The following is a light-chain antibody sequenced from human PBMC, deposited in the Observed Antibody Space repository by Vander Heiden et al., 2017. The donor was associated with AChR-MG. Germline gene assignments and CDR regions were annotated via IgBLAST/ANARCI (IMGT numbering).Light chain of an antibody. CDR2: EAS. CDR1: QNINSW. CDR3: QQYDNYSLT. J-gene: IGKJ4*01. V-gene: IGKV1-5*03. Sequence: DIQMTQSPSTLSASVGDRVTITCRASQNINSWLAWYQQKPGKAPKLLISEASNLENGVPSRFSGSRSGTEFTLTIGSLQPEDFAIYYCQQYDNYSLTFGGGTKVEIK.